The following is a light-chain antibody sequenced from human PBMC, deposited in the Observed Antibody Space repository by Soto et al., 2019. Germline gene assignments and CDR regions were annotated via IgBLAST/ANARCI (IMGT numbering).Light chain of an antibody. CDR2: AAS. V-gene: IGKV1-39*01. J-gene: IGKJ1*01. CDR1: QSISSY. Sequence: IQMTQSPSSLSASVGDRVTITCRASQSISSYLNWYQQKPGKAPKLLIYAASSLQIGVPSRFSGSGSGTDGTLTISRLQPEDFGPYYCQESFCSTCTFGQATSVEIE. CDR3: QESFCSTCT.